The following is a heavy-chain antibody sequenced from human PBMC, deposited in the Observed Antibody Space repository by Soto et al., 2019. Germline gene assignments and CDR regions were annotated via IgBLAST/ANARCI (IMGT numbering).Heavy chain of an antibody. J-gene: IGHJ4*02. CDR2: IYYSGST. CDR3: ASLKNWTDFDY. V-gene: IGHV4-59*01. D-gene: IGHD1-1*01. Sequence: SETLSLTCTVSGGSFTSYYWSWIRQPPGKGLEWIGYIYYSGSTKYNPSLESRVTISLDTSENQFSLKLSSVTAADTAVYYCASLKNWTDFDYWGQGTLVAVSS. CDR1: GGSFTSYY.